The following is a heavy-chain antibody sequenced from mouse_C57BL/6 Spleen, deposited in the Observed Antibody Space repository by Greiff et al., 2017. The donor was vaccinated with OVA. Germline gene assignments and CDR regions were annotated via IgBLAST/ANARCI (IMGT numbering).Heavy chain of an antibody. V-gene: IGHV1-76*01. D-gene: IGHD2-3*01. CDR3: ARWNDGYYVWYFDV. CDR2: IYPGSGNT. CDR1: GYTFTDYY. Sequence: QVQLQQSGAELVRPGASVKLSCKASGYTFTDYYINWVKQRPGQGLEWIARIYPGSGNTYYNEKFKGKATLTAEKSSSTAYMQLSSLTSEDSAVYFCARWNDGYYVWYFDVWGTGTTVTVSS. J-gene: IGHJ1*03.